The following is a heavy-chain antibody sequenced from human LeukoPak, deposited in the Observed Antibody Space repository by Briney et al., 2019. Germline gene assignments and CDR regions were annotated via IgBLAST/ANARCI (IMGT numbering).Heavy chain of an antibody. D-gene: IGHD3-10*01. Sequence: SETLSLTCTVSGGSISSGGYYWSWIRQPPGKGLEWIGEINHSGSTNYNPSLKSRVTISVDTSKNQFSLKLSSVTAADTAVYYCATRGQAYFDYWGQGTLVTVSS. CDR3: ATRGQAYFDY. CDR1: GGSISSGGYY. CDR2: INHSGST. V-gene: IGHV4-39*07. J-gene: IGHJ4*02.